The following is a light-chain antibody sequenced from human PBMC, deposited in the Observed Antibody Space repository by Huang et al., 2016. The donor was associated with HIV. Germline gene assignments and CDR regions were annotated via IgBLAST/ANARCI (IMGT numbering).Light chain of an antibody. V-gene: IGKV2-28*01. Sequence: DIVMTQSPLSLPVTPGEPASISCRSSQPLLHSNGYNYLDWYLQKPGQSPQLRIYLGSNRASGVPDRFSGSGSVTDFTLKISRVEAEDVGIYYCMQALQTPRTFGQGTRLEIK. CDR2: LGS. CDR1: QPLLHSNGYNY. J-gene: IGKJ5*01. CDR3: MQALQTPRT.